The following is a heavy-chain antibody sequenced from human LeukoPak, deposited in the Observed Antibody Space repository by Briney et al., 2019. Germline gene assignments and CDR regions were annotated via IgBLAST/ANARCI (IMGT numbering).Heavy chain of an antibody. Sequence: PGGSLRLSCAASGLTVSSNYMSWVRQAPGKGLDWVSVIYSGGSTYYADSVKGRFTISRDNSKNTLYLQMNSLRAEDTAVYYCARGGDTSGSVRSPFDIWGQGTLDTVSS. CDR2: IYSGGST. CDR3: ARGGDTSGSVRSPFDI. D-gene: IGHD3-22*01. V-gene: IGHV3-53*01. J-gene: IGHJ3*02. CDR1: GLTVSSNY.